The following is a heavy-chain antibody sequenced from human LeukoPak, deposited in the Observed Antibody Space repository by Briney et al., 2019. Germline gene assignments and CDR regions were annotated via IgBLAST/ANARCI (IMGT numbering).Heavy chain of an antibody. CDR1: GGSVSSGGSY. CDR3: ARARGDSPRIYYYMDV. CDR2: IYYIGTA. Sequence: SETLSLTCAVSGGSVSSGGSYWGWIRQSPGKGLEWIGYIYYIGTAYYNPSLGSRVALSADTSKNQFSLKLNSVTVADSAVYFCARARGDSPRIYYYMDVWGKGTTVTVSS. D-gene: IGHD3-16*01. J-gene: IGHJ6*03. V-gene: IGHV4-30-4*08.